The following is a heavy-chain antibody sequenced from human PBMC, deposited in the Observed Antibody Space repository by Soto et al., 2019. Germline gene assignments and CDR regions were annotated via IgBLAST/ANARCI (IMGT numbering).Heavy chain of an antibody. V-gene: IGHV1-8*01. CDR1: GYTFTSYD. CDR3: ARGYQQHYAILTGYYHAGDY. Sequence: ASVKVSCKASGYTFTSYDINWVRQATGQGLEWMGWMNPNSGNTGYAQKFQGRVTMTRNTSVSTAYMELSSLRSEDTAVYYCARGYQQHYAILTGYYHAGDYWGRGTLVTVSS. J-gene: IGHJ2*01. CDR2: MNPNSGNT. D-gene: IGHD3-9*01.